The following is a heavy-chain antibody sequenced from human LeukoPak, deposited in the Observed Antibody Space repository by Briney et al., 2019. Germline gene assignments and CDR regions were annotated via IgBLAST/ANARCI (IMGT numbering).Heavy chain of an antibody. D-gene: IGHD3-3*01. CDR2: ISGSGGST. CDR3: AKDQTAIFGDPHYGMDV. J-gene: IGHJ6*02. CDR1: GFTFSSYA. Sequence: PGGCLSLACAASGFTFSSYAMSWGRQAPGKGLEWVSAISGSGGSTYYADSVKGRFTISRDNSKNTLYLKMNSLRAEDTAVYYCAKDQTAIFGDPHYGMDVWGQGTTLTVSS. V-gene: IGHV3-23*01.